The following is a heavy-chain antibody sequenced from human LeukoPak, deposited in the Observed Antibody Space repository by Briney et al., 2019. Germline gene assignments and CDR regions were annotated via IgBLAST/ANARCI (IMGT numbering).Heavy chain of an antibody. CDR3: ARHESVVGAFFDY. Sequence: SETLSLTCAVDGGSFGYYWGWIRQPPGKGLEWIGGIYYSGSTYYNPSLKSRVTISVDTSKNQFSLKLSSVTAADTAVYYCARHESVVGAFFDYWGQGTLVTVSS. V-gene: IGHV4-39*01. CDR1: GGSFGYY. D-gene: IGHD1-26*01. J-gene: IGHJ4*02. CDR2: IYYSGST.